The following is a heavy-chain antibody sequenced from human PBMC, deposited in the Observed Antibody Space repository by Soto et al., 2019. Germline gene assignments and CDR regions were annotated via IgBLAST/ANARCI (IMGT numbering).Heavy chain of an antibody. CDR1: GGSISSSNW. D-gene: IGHD5-12*01. CDR2: IYHSGST. J-gene: IGHJ6*02. V-gene: IGHV4-4*02. CDR3: ARHGYSGYVYYYYGMDV. Sequence: SETLSLTCAVSGGSISSSNWCSWVRQPPGKGLEWIGEIYHSGSTNYNPSLKSRVTISVDKSKNQFSLKLSSVTAADTAVYYCARHGYSGYVYYYYGMDVWGQGTTVTVSS.